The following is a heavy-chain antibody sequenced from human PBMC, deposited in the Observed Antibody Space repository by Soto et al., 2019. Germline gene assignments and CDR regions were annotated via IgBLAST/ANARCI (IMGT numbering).Heavy chain of an antibody. CDR3: ASSSTYCSGGSCYQVGHWFDP. D-gene: IGHD2-15*01. Sequence: SEPLYLTGTDYGGSIRRYSRSKIRQPPGSGQEWIGYIYYSGSTNYNPSLKSRVTISVDTSKNQFSLKLSSVTAADTAVYYCASSSTYCSGGSCYQVGHWFDPWGQGTLVTVS. V-gene: IGHV4-59*01. CDR2: IYYSGST. CDR1: GGSIRRYS. J-gene: IGHJ5*02.